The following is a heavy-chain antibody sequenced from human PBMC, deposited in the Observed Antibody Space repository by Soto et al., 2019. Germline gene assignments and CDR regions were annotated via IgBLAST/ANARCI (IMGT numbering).Heavy chain of an antibody. CDR3: ARGLYRRGTYYAFDN. D-gene: IGHD1-26*01. Sequence: ASVKVSCKTSGYTPTNYDIGWVRQAPGQGLEYMGWISAYNGNTNYARKLQDRVTLTTDTSTRTAYMELRSLQSDDTAIYSCARGLYRRGTYYAFDNWGQGTLVTVSS. CDR2: ISAYNGNT. V-gene: IGHV1-18*01. J-gene: IGHJ4*02. CDR1: GYTPTNYD.